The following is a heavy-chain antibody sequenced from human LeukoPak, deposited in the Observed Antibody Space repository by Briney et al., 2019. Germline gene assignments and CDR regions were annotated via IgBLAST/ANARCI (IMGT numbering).Heavy chain of an antibody. CDR2: IGTAGDT. D-gene: IGHD3-22*01. J-gene: IGHJ3*02. V-gene: IGHV3-13*01. Sequence: GGSLRLSCAASGFTFSSYDMHWVRQATGKGLEWVSAIGTAGDTYYPGSVKGRFTISRENAKNSLYLQMNSLRAEDTAVCYCARELGVGVIGDAFDIWGQGTVVTVSS. CDR1: GFTFSSYD. CDR3: ARELGVGVIGDAFDI.